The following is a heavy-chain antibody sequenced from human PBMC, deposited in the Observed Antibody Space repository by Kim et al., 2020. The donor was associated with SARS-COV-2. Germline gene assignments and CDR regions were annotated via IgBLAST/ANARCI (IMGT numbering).Heavy chain of an antibody. J-gene: IGHJ4*02. CDR3: AREGGSGSYPGVFDY. D-gene: IGHD3-10*01. V-gene: IGHV6-1*01. Sequence: VSVKSRITINPDTSKNQFSLQLNSVTPEDTAVYYCAREGGSGSYPGVFDYWGQGTLVTVSS.